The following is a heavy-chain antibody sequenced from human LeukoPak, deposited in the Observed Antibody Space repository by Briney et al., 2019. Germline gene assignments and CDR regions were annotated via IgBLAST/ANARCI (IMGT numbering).Heavy chain of an antibody. V-gene: IGHV3-48*01. CDR1: GFTFSSYS. CDR3: ASTPTMVRGEGDAY. CDR2: ISSSSSTI. D-gene: IGHD3-10*01. J-gene: IGHJ4*02. Sequence: QSGGSLRLSCAASGFTFSSYSMNWVRQAPGKGLEWVSYISSSSSTIYYADSVKGRFTISRDNAKNSLYLQMNSLRAEDTAVYYCASTPTMVRGEGDAYWGQGTLVTVSS.